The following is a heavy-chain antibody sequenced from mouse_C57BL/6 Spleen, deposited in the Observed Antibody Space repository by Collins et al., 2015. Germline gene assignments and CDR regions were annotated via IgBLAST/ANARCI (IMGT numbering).Heavy chain of an antibody. V-gene: IGHV2-5*01. CDR2: IWRGGST. D-gene: IGHD1-1*01. Sequence: VQLKQSGPGLVQPSQSLSITCTVSGFSLTSYGVHWVRQSPGKGLEWLGVIWRGGSTDYNAAFMSRLSITKDNSKSQVFFKMNSLQADDTAIYYCAKKGAVVDPYAMDYWGQGTSVTVSS. CDR3: AKKGAVVDPYAMDY. CDR1: GFSLTSYG. J-gene: IGHJ4*01.